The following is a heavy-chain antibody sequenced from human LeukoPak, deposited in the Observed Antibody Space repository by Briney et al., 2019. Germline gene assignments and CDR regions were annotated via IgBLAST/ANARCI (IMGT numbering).Heavy chain of an antibody. CDR1: GGSFKGYY. V-gene: IGHV4-34*01. CDR2: INPGGST. J-gene: IGHJ6*03. CDR3: ASHRLYYHYMDV. Sequence: PSETLSLTCAVYGGSFKGYYWSWIRQPPAKGLEWGEINPGGSTNYNASLKGRVAISADTSKNQFSLELSSVTAADTAVYYCASHRLYYHYMDVWGKGTTVTVSS.